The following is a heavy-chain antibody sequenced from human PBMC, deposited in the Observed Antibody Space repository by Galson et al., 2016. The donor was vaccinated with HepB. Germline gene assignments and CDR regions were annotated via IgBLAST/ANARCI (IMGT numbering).Heavy chain of an antibody. Sequence: SLRLSCAASGLTFSGFAMTWVRQAPGKGLEWVSVISDSGERTHYADSVRGRFTISRDNSKDTLDLQMNTLRAEDTAVYYCAREGGMAGLRTLGYWGQGTLVTVSS. J-gene: IGHJ4*02. CDR3: AREGGMAGLRTLGY. CDR1: GLTFSGFA. CDR2: ISDSGERT. D-gene: IGHD5-24*01. V-gene: IGHV3-23*01.